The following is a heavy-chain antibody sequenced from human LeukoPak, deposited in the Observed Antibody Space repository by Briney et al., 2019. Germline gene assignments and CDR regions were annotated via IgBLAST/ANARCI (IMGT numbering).Heavy chain of an antibody. CDR3: SRIKYGGNSGYHFDY. CDR1: GFKFNYFA. Sequence: SGGSLRLSCSASGFKFNYFAMSWVRQSPGKRLEWVSTIGESDSGASYADSVRGRFTISRDNSQNMVYLQMHSLRVDDSAVYYCSRIKYGGNSGYHFDYWGQGTLVTVSS. J-gene: IGHJ4*02. D-gene: IGHD4-23*01. V-gene: IGHV3-23*01. CDR2: IGESDSGA.